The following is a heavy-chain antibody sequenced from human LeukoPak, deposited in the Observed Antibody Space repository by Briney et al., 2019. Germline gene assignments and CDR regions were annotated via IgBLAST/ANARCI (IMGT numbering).Heavy chain of an antibody. CDR2: ISGDNGDT. V-gene: IGHV1-18*01. CDR1: GYTFTSYG. J-gene: IGHJ4*02. CDR3: ARDRYGVRSGSCDY. D-gene: IGHD1-26*01. Sequence: ASVKVSCKASGYTFTSYGISWVRQAPGQGLEGMGWISGDNGDTNYAQKLQGRVTMTTDTSASTAYMELRSLRYDHTAVYYCARDRYGVRSGSCDYWGQGTLVTVSS.